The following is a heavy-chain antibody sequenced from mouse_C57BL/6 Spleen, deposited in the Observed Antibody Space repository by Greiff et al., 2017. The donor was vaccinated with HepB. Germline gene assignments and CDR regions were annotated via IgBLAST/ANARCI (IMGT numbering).Heavy chain of an antibody. V-gene: IGHV2-2*01. CDR2: IWSGGST. CDR3: ARPPSSNYLMDY. J-gene: IGHJ4*01. Sequence: QVQLKQSGPGLVQPSQSLSITCTVSGFSLTSYGVHWVRQSPGKGLEWLGVIWSGGSTDYNAAFISRLSISKDNSKSQVFFKMNSLQADDTAIYYCARPPSSNYLMDYWGQGTSVTVSS. D-gene: IGHD2-5*01. CDR1: GFSLTSYG.